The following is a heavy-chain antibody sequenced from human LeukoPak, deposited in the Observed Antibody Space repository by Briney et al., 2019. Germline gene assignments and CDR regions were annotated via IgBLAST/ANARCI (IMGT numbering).Heavy chain of an antibody. J-gene: IGHJ3*02. Sequence: SETLSLTCTVSGGSISSSSYYWGWIRQPPGKGLEWIGSIYYSGSTYYNPSLKSRVTISVDTSKNQFSLKLSSVTAADTAVYYCASVYSYGAFDIWGQGTMVTVSS. CDR3: ASVYSYGAFDI. CDR2: IYYSGST. CDR1: GGSISSSSYY. V-gene: IGHV4-39*07. D-gene: IGHD5-18*01.